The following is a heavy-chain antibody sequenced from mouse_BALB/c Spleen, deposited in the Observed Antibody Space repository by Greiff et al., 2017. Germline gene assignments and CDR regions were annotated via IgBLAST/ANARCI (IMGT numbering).Heavy chain of an antibody. Sequence: VQLQQSGPELVKPGASVKISCKASGYSFTGYYMHWVKQSHVKSLEWIGRINPYNGATSYNQNFKDKASLTVDKSSSTAYMELHSLTSEDSAVYYCARTSYYRYDKGTAWFAYWGQGTLVTVSA. V-gene: IGHV1-31*01. D-gene: IGHD2-14*01. CDR2: INPYNGAT. CDR3: ARTSYYRYDKGTAWFAY. J-gene: IGHJ3*01. CDR1: GYSFTGYY.